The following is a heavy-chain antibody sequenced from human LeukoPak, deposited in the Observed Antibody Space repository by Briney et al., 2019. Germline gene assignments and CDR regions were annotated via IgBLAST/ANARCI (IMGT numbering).Heavy chain of an antibody. J-gene: IGHJ4*02. CDR3: ARADSYGSILDY. D-gene: IGHD5-18*01. CDR2: IDQDGSAK. CDR1: GSTFSNYW. V-gene: IGHV3-7*04. Sequence: GGSLRLSCAASGSTFSNYWMSWVRQSPGRGLEWVANIDQDGSAKYYVASVGGRFTGSNDNAKNSLYLQIDSLKAEDTAVCYCARADSYGSILDYWGRGTLVTVSS.